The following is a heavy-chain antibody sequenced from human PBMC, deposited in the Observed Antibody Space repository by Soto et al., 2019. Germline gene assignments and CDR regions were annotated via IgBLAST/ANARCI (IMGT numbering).Heavy chain of an antibody. V-gene: IGHV1-18*01. CDR1: GYTFTSYG. CDR2: ISAYNGNT. Sequence: ASVKVSCKASGYTFTSYGISWVRQAPGQGLEWMGWISAYNGNTNYAQKLQGRVTMTTDTSTSTAYMELRSQRSDDTAVYYCARDGVVAAAGYYYYYYGMDVWGQGTTVTVSS. J-gene: IGHJ6*02. D-gene: IGHD6-13*01. CDR3: ARDGVVAAAGYYYYYYGMDV.